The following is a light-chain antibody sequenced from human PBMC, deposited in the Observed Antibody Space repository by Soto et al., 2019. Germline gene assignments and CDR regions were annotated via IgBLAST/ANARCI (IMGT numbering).Light chain of an antibody. CDR2: EVS. V-gene: IGLV2-8*01. Sequence: QSALTQPPSASGSPGQSVTISCTGTSSDVGGYNYVSLYQQHPGKAPKLMIYEVSKRPSGVPDRFSGSKSGNTASLTVSGLQAEDEADYYCSSYAGSNNWVFGGGTKRTVL. CDR1: SSDVGGYNY. CDR3: SSYAGSNNWV. J-gene: IGLJ3*02.